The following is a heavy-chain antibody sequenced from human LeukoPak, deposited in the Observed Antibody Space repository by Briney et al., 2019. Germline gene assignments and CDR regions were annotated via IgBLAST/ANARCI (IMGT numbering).Heavy chain of an antibody. CDR1: GYSFTSYW. CDR2: IYPGDSDT. CDR3: ARQAYYDYVWGSYRSNRYFDY. Sequence: GESLKISCKGSGYSFTSYWIGWGRQMPGKGLEWMGIIYPGDSDTRYSPSFQGQVTISADKSISTAYLQWSSLKASDTAMYYCARQAYYDYVWGSYRSNRYFDYWGQGTLVTVSS. D-gene: IGHD3-16*02. J-gene: IGHJ4*02. V-gene: IGHV5-51*01.